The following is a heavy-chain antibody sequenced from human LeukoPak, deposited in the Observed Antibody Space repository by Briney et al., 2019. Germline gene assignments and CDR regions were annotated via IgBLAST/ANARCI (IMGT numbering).Heavy chain of an antibody. Sequence: GGSLRLSCAASGFTFSSYGMHWVRHAPGKGLEWVAVIWYDGSNKYYADSVKGRFTISRDNSKNTLYLQMNSLRAEDTAVYYCARMGELLDYWGQGTLVTVSS. D-gene: IGHD1-26*01. J-gene: IGHJ4*02. CDR2: IWYDGSNK. V-gene: IGHV3-33*01. CDR3: ARMGELLDY. CDR1: GFTFSSYG.